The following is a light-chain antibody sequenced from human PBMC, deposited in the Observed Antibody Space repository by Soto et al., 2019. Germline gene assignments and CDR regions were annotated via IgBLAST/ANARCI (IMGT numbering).Light chain of an antibody. J-gene: IGLJ3*02. CDR3: TSKTTTNTWV. Sequence: QSALTQPASVSASPGQSITISCTGTSSDVGAYNYVSWYQQHPGKAPKLMIFEVSNRPSGVSNRFSGSKSVNTASLTISGLQAEDEADYYCTSKTTTNTWVFGGGTKLTVL. CDR1: SSDVGAYNY. V-gene: IGLV2-14*01. CDR2: EVS.